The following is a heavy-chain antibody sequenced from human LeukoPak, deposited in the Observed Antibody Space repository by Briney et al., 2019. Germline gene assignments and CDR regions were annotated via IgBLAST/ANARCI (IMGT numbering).Heavy chain of an antibody. CDR3: ARVRVLEWLVQPYYYYYYMDV. J-gene: IGHJ6*03. CDR1: GFTFSSYS. D-gene: IGHD3-3*01. CDR2: ISSSSTI. V-gene: IGHV3-48*04. Sequence: PGGSLRLSCAASGFTFSSYSMNWVRHAPGKGLEWVSYISSSSTIYYADSVKGRFTISRDNAKNSLYLQMNSLRAEDTAVYYCARVRVLEWLVQPYYYYYYMDVWGKGTTVTVSS.